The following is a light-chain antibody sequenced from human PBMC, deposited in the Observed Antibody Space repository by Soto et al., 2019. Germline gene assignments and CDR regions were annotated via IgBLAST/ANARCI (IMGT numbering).Light chain of an antibody. CDR3: SSYTTRITLI. CDR2: EVS. Sequence: QSALTQPAAVSGSPGQSITISCIGTSSDIGGYNYVSWYQQHPGKAPKLIISEVSNRPSGVSDRFSGSKSGYTASLTISGLQAEDEDDYYCSSYTTRITLIFGGGTKVTVL. CDR1: SSDIGGYNY. V-gene: IGLV2-14*03. J-gene: IGLJ2*01.